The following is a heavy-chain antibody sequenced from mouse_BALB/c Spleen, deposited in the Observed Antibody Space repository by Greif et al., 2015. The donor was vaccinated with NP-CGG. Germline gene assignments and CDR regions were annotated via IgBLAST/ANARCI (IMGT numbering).Heavy chain of an antibody. V-gene: IGHV1S81*02. J-gene: IGHJ4*01. CDR3: ARGEDFTLLRPRAMDY. D-gene: IGHD1-2*01. CDR2: INPSNGRT. CDR1: GYTFTSYW. Sequence: QVQLKESGAELVKPGASVKLSCKASGYTFTSYWMHWVKQRPGQGLEWIGEINPSNGRTNYNEKFKSKATLTVDKSSSTAYMQLSSLTSEDSAVYYCARGEDFTLLRPRAMDYWGQGTSVTVSS.